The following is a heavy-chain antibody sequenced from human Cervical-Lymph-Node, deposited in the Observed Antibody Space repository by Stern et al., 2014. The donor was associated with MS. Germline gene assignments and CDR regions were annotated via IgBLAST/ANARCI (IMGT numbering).Heavy chain of an antibody. Sequence: VQLVESGPGLVKPSETLSLTCTVSGGSISGYDCSWIRQPPGQGLEWMGHIYYSGSTNYMPSLKSRVAISIDTPKNQFSLKLSSVTAADTAVYYCARSRDAYSPLAYWGQGALVTVSS. D-gene: IGHD5-24*01. J-gene: IGHJ4*02. CDR2: IYYSGST. CDR1: GGSISGYD. V-gene: IGHV4-59*01. CDR3: ARSRDAYSPLAY.